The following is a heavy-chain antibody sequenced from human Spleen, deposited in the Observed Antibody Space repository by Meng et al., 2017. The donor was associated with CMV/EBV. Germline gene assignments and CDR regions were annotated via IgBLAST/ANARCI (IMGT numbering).Heavy chain of an antibody. Sequence: GESLKISCEASGYRFTDYCIAWVRQMPVKGLEWMGIIYPVDSDTRYSPSFRGQVTISVDKSIRTAYLQWSSLKASDTAMYYCARPDSSGYSGSYYGMDVWGQGTTVTVSS. CDR2: IYPVDSDT. D-gene: IGHD3-22*01. CDR1: GYRFTDYC. CDR3: ARPDSSGYSGSYYGMDV. J-gene: IGHJ6*02. V-gene: IGHV5-51*01.